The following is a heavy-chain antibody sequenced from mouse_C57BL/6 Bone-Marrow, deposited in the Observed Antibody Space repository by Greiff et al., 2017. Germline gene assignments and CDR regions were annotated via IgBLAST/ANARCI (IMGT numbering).Heavy chain of an antibody. V-gene: IGHV1-7*01. J-gene: IGHJ4*01. CDR2: INPSSGYT. Sequence: VQLQESGAELATPGASVKLSCKASGYSFTSYWMHWVQQRPGQGLEWIGYINPSSGYTTYNQKFKDKATLTADKSSSTAYMQLSSLTYEDSAVYYCLGYDVDYAMDYWGQGTSVTVSS. D-gene: IGHD2-2*01. CDR1: GYSFTSYW. CDR3: LGYDVDYAMDY.